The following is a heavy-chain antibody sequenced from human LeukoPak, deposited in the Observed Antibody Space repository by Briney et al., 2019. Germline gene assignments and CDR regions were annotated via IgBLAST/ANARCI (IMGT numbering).Heavy chain of an antibody. CDR2: ITSSSSYT. Sequence: GGSLRLSCAASGFTFGDFYMSWIRQAPGEGLEWVSYITSSSSYTNYADSVQGRFTISRDNANNSLYLHMNSLRAEDTAVYYCARDLGSGYDGGFDYWGQGTLVTVSS. CDR3: ARDLGSGYDGGFDY. V-gene: IGHV3-11*05. D-gene: IGHD5-12*01. J-gene: IGHJ4*02. CDR1: GFTFGDFY.